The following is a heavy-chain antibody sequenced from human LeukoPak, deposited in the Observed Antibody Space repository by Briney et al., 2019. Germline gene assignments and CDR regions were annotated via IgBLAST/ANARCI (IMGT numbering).Heavy chain of an antibody. V-gene: IGHV4-39*01. CDR2: IYYSGST. J-gene: IGHJ4*02. CDR1: GGSISSSSYY. D-gene: IGHD3-22*01. CDR3: ARLRLHYYHTGGYYFDY. Sequence: SETLSLTCTVSGGSISSSSYYWGWIRQPPGKGLEWIGSIYYSGSTYYNPSLKSRVPISVDTSKNQFSLTLSSVTAADTAVYYCARLRLHYYHTGGYYFDYWGQGTLVTVSS.